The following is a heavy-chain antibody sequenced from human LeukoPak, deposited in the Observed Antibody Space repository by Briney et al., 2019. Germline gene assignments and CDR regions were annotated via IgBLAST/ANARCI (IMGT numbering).Heavy chain of an antibody. Sequence: GGSLRLSCAASGFTLSSYTMNWVRQAPGKGLEWVSSISSSSTYLDYADSLKGRFTISRDNAKNSLYLQMNSLRAEDTALYYCAKGVNVVVPAALDYWGQGTLVTVSS. CDR1: GFTLSSYT. D-gene: IGHD2-2*01. CDR3: AKGVNVVVPAALDY. CDR2: ISSSSTYL. J-gene: IGHJ4*02. V-gene: IGHV3-21*04.